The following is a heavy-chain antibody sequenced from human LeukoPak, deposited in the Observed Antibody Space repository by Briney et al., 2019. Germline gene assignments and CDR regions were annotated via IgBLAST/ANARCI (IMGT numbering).Heavy chain of an antibody. D-gene: IGHD4-17*01. J-gene: IGHJ4*02. CDR2: INPNSGGT. V-gene: IGHV1-2*02. CDR1: GYTFTGYY. CDR3: ARDFNDYGDYADGYFDY. Sequence: GASVKVSCKASGYTFTGYYMHWVRPAPGQGLEWMGWINPNSGGTNYAQKFQGRVTMTRDTSISTAYMELSRLRSDDTAVYYYARDFNDYGDYADGYFDYWGQGTLVTVSS.